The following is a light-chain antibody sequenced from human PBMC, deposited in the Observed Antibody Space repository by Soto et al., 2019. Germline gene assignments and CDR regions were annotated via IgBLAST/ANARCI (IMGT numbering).Light chain of an antibody. CDR2: GNS. V-gene: IGLV1-40*01. CDR3: QSYDNSLSGSGV. Sequence: CTGXSSNIGAGYDVHWYQQLPGTAPKLLIYGNSNRPSGVPDRFSGSKSGTSASLAITGLQAEDEADYYCQSYDNSLSGSGVFGTGTKVTVL. J-gene: IGLJ1*01. CDR1: SSNIGAGYD.